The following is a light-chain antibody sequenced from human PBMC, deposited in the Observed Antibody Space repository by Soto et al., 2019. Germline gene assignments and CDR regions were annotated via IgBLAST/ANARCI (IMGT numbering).Light chain of an antibody. CDR2: DVT. CDR3: SSYTSSSTPYV. CDR1: SSDVGGYNY. V-gene: IGLV2-14*01. Sequence: QSVLTQPASVSGSPGQSITISCTGTSSDVGGYNYVSWYQQHPVKAPKLMIYDVTNRPSGVSDRFSGSKSGNTASLTISGLRAEDEADYYCSSYTSSSTPYVLGTGTKVTVL. J-gene: IGLJ1*01.